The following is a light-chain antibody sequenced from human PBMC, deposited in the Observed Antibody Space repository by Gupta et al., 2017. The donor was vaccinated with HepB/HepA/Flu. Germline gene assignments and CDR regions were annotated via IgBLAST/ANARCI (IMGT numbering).Light chain of an antibody. Sequence: DVVMTQSPLSLPVTLGQPASISCRSSQSLVYSDGNTYLNWFKQRQGQAPRRLIYKVSNRDAGGRDRCSGSGEGTDCKLKISSGEADDVGVYYCMQVRHGDPMCNFGQGTKVEIK. CDR3: MQVRHGDPMCN. V-gene: IGKV2-30*01. CDR1: QSLVYSDGNTY. J-gene: IGKJ2*04. CDR2: KVS.